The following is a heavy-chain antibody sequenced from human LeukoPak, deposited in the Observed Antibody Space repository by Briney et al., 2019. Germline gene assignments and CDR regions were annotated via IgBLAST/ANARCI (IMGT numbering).Heavy chain of an antibody. V-gene: IGHV1-69*04. CDR3: ARDQITRGSSSTADAFDI. Sequence: SVKVSCKASGGTFSSYAISWVRQAPGQGLEWMGRIIPILGIANYAQKFQGRVTITADTSTSTAYMELSSLRSEDTAVYYCARDQITRGSSSTADAFDIWGQGTMVTVSS. D-gene: IGHD6-6*01. CDR1: GGTFSSYA. J-gene: IGHJ3*02. CDR2: IIPILGIA.